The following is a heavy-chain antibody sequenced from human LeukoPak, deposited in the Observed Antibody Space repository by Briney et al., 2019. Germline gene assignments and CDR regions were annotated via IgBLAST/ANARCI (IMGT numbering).Heavy chain of an antibody. D-gene: IGHD3-10*01. J-gene: IGHJ4*02. V-gene: IGHV5-51*01. CDR3: ARQPLLWFGESSSYYFDY. CDR2: IYPGDSDT. CDR1: GYIFTSYW. Sequence: GESLKISCKGSGYIFTSYWIGWVRQMPGKGLEWMGIIYPGDSDTRYSPSFQGQVTISADKSISTAYLQWSSLKASDTAMYYCARQPLLWFGESSSYYFDYWGQGTLVTVSS.